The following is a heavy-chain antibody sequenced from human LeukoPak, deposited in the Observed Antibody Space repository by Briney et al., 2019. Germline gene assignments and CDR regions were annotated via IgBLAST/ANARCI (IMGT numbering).Heavy chain of an antibody. D-gene: IGHD2-21*01. CDR1: GYTFTAYY. CDR2: INTNSGGT. V-gene: IGHV1-2*02. Sequence: GASVTVSFKASGYTFTAYYMHWVRQAPGQGREWMGWINTNSGGTNYAQNFQGRVTITRETAITTAYMELSSLSSDDTAVYYCARGIVVVSAAWYYYGMDVWGQGTTVTVSS. CDR3: ARGIVVVSAAWYYYGMDV. J-gene: IGHJ6*02.